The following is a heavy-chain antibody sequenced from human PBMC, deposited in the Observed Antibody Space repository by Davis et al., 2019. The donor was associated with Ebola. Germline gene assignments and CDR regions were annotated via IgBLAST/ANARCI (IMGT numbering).Heavy chain of an antibody. D-gene: IGHD5-24*01. Sequence: MPSETLSLTCAVYGGSFSSYYWSWIRQPPGKGLEWIGYVYYSGSTNYNPSLKSRVTISVDTSKNQFSLKLSSVTAADTAVYYCARTTINWFDPWGQGTLVTVSS. CDR3: ARTTINWFDP. CDR1: GGSFSSYY. V-gene: IGHV4-59*01. CDR2: VYYSGST. J-gene: IGHJ5*02.